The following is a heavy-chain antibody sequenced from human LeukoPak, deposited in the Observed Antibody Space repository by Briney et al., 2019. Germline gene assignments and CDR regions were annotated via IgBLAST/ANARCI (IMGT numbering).Heavy chain of an antibody. V-gene: IGHV3-23*01. D-gene: IGHD3-10*01. Sequence: GGSLRLSCAASGFTFSSYAMRWVRQAPGKGLEWVSAISGSGGSTYYADSVKGRFTISRCNSKNTLYLQMNSLRAEDTAVYYCAKDPRQELLWFGELRGVWAKGTTVTVSS. CDR2: ISGSGGST. CDR3: AKDPRQELLWFGELRGV. CDR1: GFTFSSYA. J-gene: IGHJ6*04.